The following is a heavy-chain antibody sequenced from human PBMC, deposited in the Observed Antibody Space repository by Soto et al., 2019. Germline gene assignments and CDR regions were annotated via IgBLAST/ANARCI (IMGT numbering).Heavy chain of an antibody. Sequence: SCKASGYTFTGYYIHWVRQAPGKGLEWVSLITWNGANTYYADSVKGRFTISRDGTTKSVSLQMTSLKREDTGLYYCARETLSYGSALDVWGQGTTVTVSS. V-gene: IGHV3-43*01. CDR1: GYTFTGYY. CDR3: ARETLSYGSALDV. D-gene: IGHD3-16*01. J-gene: IGHJ6*02. CDR2: ITWNGANT.